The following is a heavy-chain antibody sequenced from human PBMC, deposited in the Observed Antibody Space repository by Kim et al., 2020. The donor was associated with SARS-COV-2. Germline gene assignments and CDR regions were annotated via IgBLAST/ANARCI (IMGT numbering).Heavy chain of an antibody. CDR3: AKVTPGDLRWAAPPYSSSWEDYYGMDV. CDR1: GFTFSSYA. V-gene: IGHV3-23*01. Sequence: GGSLRLSCAASGFTFSSYAMSWVRQSPGKGLEWVSAISGSGGSTYYADSVKGRFTISRDNSKNTVYLQMNSLRAEDTAVYYCAKVTPGDLRWAAPPYSSSWEDYYGMDVWGPGTTVTVSS. D-gene: IGHD6-13*01. CDR2: ISGSGGST. J-gene: IGHJ6*02.